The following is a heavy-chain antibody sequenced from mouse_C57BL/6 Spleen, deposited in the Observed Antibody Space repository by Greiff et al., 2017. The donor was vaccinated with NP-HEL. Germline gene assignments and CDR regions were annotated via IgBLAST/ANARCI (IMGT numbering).Heavy chain of an antibody. CDR3: ARGLLTGGRDY. J-gene: IGHJ2*01. CDR2: INPNNGGT. V-gene: IGHV1-22*01. Sequence: VQLQQSGPELVKPGASVKMSCKASGYTFTDYNMHWVKQSHGKSLEWIGYINPNNGGTSYNQKFKGKATLTVNKSSSTAYMELRSLTSEDAAVYYCARGLLTGGRDYWGQGTTLTVSS. CDR1: GYTFTDYN. D-gene: IGHD4-1*01.